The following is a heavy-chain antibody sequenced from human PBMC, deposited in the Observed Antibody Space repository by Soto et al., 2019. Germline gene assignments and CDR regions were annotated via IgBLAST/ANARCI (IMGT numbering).Heavy chain of an antibody. CDR2: ISYDGSNK. V-gene: IGHV3-30*18. Sequence: GGSLRLSCAASGFTFSSYGMHWVRQAPGKGLEWVAVISYDGSNKYYADSVKGRFTISRDNSKNTLYLQMNSLRAEDTAVYYCAKDEDGSRIAAAGNGFDYWGQGTLVTVSS. J-gene: IGHJ4*02. CDR1: GFTFSSYG. CDR3: AKDEDGSRIAAAGNGFDY. D-gene: IGHD6-13*01.